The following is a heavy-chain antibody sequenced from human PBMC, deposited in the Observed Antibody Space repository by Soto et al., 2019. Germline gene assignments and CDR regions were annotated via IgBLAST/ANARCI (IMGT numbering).Heavy chain of an antibody. CDR3: ARGAFWYTTSTTDDAFDV. CDR2: ISHSGATI. Sequence: GESLKLSCAASGFTFRGFPMHWVRQAPGKGLEWVAHISHSGATIFYADSVKGRFTISRDNTNNSLSLQMNSLRAEDTAIYYCARGAFWYTTSTTDDAFDVWGRGTVVTVSS. V-gene: IGHV3-48*03. CDR1: GFTFRGFP. J-gene: IGHJ3*01. D-gene: IGHD6-6*01.